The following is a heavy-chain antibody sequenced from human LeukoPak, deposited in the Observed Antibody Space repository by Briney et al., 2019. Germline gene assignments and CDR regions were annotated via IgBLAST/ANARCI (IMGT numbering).Heavy chain of an antibody. CDR3: ARLGYYYDIRVDY. J-gene: IGHJ4*02. V-gene: IGHV3-23*01. CDR2: LSGSGGST. Sequence: PGGSLRLSCAASGFTFSNYAMSWVRQAPGKGLEWVSALSGSGGSTYYADSVKGRFTISRDNSKNTLYLQMNSLRAEDTAVYYCARLGYYYDIRVDYWGQGTLVTVSS. CDR1: GFTFSNYA. D-gene: IGHD3-22*01.